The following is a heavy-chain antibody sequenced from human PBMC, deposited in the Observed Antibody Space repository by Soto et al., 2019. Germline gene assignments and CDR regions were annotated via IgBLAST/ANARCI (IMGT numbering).Heavy chain of an antibody. CDR2: ISGSGGRT. Sequence: PGGSLRLSCAASGFAFSSHAMNWVRQAPGKGLEWVSGISGSGGRTYYADSVKGRFTISRDNSKNTLDLQMNSLRAEDTAVYYCAKGRYSYDSSGHDYWGRGTLVTVSS. D-gene: IGHD3-22*01. CDR3: AKGRYSYDSSGHDY. J-gene: IGHJ4*02. V-gene: IGHV3-23*01. CDR1: GFAFSSHA.